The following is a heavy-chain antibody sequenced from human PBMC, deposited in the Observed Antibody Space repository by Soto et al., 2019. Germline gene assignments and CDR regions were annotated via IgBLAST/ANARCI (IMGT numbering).Heavy chain of an antibody. CDR2: INHSGST. CDR1: GGSFSGYY. Sequence: TLSLTCAVYGGSFSGYYWSWIRQPPGKGLEWIGEINHSGSTNYNPSLKSRVTISVDTSKNQSSLKLSSVTAADTAVYYCVSGPPGRYWGQGTLVTVSS. D-gene: IGHD2-8*02. V-gene: IGHV4-34*01. J-gene: IGHJ4*02. CDR3: VSGPPGRY.